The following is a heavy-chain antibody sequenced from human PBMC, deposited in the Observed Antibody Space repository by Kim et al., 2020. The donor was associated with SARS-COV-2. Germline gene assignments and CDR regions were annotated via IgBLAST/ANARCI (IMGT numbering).Heavy chain of an antibody. J-gene: IGHJ4*02. Sequence: ASVKVSCKASGYTFTSYGISWVRQAPGQGLEWMGWISAYNGNTNYAQKLQGRVTMTTDTSTSTAYMELRSLRSDDTAVYYCATWNTYDSSGYSAYWGQGTLVTVSS. CDR3: ATWNTYDSSGYSAY. D-gene: IGHD3-22*01. CDR1: GYTFTSYG. CDR2: ISAYNGNT. V-gene: IGHV1-18*01.